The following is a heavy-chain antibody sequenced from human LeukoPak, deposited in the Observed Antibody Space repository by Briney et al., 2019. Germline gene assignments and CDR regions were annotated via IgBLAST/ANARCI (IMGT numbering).Heavy chain of an antibody. CDR3: ARVTARGAFDI. Sequence: SETLSLTCTVSGASISSSYWSWIRQPPGKGLEWIGYIYYSGSPSYNPALKSRVTMSVDTSKNQFSLKLSSVSAADTAVYYCARVTARGAFDIWGQGTMVTVSS. D-gene: IGHD3-10*01. CDR2: IYYSGSP. CDR1: GASISSSY. V-gene: IGHV4-59*01. J-gene: IGHJ3*02.